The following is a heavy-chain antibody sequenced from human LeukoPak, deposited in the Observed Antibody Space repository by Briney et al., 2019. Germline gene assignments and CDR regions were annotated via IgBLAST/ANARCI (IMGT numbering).Heavy chain of an antibody. CDR1: GGSISSYY. D-gene: IGHD6-19*01. V-gene: IGHV4-59*08. CDR2: IYYSGST. CDR3: ARLSSGWYYFDY. Sequence: SETLSLTCTVSGGSISSYYWSWIRQPPGRGLEWIGYIYYSGSTNYNPSLKSRVTISVDTSKNQFSLKLSSVTAADTAVYYCARLSSGWYYFDYWGQGTLVTVSS. J-gene: IGHJ4*02.